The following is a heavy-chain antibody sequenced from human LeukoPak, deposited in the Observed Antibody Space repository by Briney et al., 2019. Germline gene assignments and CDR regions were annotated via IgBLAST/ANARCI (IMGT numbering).Heavy chain of an antibody. J-gene: IGHJ6*03. D-gene: IGHD3-22*01. CDR2: IYYSGST. CDR1: GGSISSGGYY. V-gene: IGHV4-31*03. Sequence: PSETLSLTCTVSGGSISSGGYYWSWIRQHPVKGLGWIGYIYYSGSTYYNPSLKSRVTISVDTSKNQFSLKLSSVTAADTAVYYCARAYYDSSGPYYYYYMDVWGKGTTVTVSS. CDR3: ARAYYDSSGPYYYYYMDV.